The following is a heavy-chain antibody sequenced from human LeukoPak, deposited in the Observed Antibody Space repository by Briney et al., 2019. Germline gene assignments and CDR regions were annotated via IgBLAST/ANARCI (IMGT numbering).Heavy chain of an antibody. CDR2: IYYSGST. D-gene: IGHD6-13*01. CDR1: GGSISSSSYY. CDR3: ARRYSSSWYGYNPKNFDY. V-gene: IGHV4-39*01. Sequence: SETLSLTCTVSGGSISSSSYYWGWIRQPPGKGLEWIGSIYYSGSTYYNPSLKSRVTISVDTSKNQFSLKLSSVTAADTAVYYCARRYSSSWYGYNPKNFDYWGQGTLVTVSS. J-gene: IGHJ4*02.